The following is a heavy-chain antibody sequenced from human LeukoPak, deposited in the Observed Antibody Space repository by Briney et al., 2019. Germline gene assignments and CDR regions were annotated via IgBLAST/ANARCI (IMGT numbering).Heavy chain of an antibody. CDR1: GFTFSSYA. D-gene: IGHD6-19*01. CDR2: ISGSGGST. V-gene: IGHV3-23*01. CDR3: AKDRVAGTGGGDDAFDI. J-gene: IGHJ3*02. Sequence: GESLRLSCAASGFTFSSYAMSWVRQAPGKGLEWVSAISGSGGSTYYADSVKGRFTISRDNSKNTLYLQLNSLRGEDTAVYYCAKDRVAGTGGGDDAFDIWGRGTMVTVSS.